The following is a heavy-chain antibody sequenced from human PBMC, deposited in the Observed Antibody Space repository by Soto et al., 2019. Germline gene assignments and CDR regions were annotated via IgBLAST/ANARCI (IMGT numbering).Heavy chain of an antibody. Sequence: EVQLVQSGEEVKKPGESLKISCKGSGYSFTSYWIGWVRQMPGKGLEWMGIIYPGDSDTRYSPCYQGQVTISADKSISTAYLQWSSLTASDTAMYYCAGLVLSDGYNFDYWGQGTMVTVSS. CDR1: GYSFTSYW. J-gene: IGHJ4*02. CDR2: IYPGDSDT. V-gene: IGHV5-51*03. D-gene: IGHD5-12*01. CDR3: AGLVLSDGYNFDY.